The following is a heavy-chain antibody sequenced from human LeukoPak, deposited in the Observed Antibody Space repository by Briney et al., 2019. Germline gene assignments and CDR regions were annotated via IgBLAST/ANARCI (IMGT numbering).Heavy chain of an antibody. CDR1: GFTFSSYA. CDR2: ISYDGSNK. D-gene: IGHD5-24*01. Sequence: GGSLRLSSAASGFTFSSYAMHWVRQAPGKGLEWVAVISYDGSNKYYADSVKGRFTISRDNSKNTLYLQMNSLRAEDTAVYYCAKDEMATMSRWGQGTLVTVSS. J-gene: IGHJ4*02. CDR3: AKDEMATMSR. V-gene: IGHV3-30*04.